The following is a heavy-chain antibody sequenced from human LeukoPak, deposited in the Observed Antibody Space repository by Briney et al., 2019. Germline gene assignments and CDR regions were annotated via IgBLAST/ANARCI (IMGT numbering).Heavy chain of an antibody. Sequence: GESLKISCKGSGYSFTSYWIGWVRQMPGKGLEWMGIIYPGDSDTRYSPSFQGQATISADKSISTAYLQWSSLKASDTAMYYCARHSYYYDSSGYYTGPQDYWGQGTLATVSS. V-gene: IGHV5-51*01. CDR1: GYSFTSYW. J-gene: IGHJ4*02. CDR2: IYPGDSDT. D-gene: IGHD3-22*01. CDR3: ARHSYYYDSSGYYTGPQDY.